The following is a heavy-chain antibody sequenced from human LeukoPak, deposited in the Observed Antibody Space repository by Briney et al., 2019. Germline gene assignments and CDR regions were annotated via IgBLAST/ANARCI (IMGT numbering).Heavy chain of an antibody. CDR1: GYSFTSNY. Sequence: ASVKVSCKASGYSFTSNYIHWVRQAPGQGLEWMGMIYPRDGSTSYAQKFQGRVTVTRDTSTSTVHMALSGLRSEDTAVYSCARDQEAFDYWGQGTLVTVSS. CDR3: ARDQEAFDY. CDR2: IYPRDGST. J-gene: IGHJ4*02. V-gene: IGHV1-46*01.